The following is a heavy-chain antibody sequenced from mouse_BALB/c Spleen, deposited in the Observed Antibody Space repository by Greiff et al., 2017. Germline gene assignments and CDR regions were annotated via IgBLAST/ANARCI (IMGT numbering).Heavy chain of an antibody. D-gene: IGHD1-1*01. CDR3: ARGHYYGSSYYFDY. V-gene: IGHV1-87*01. J-gene: IGHJ2*01. CDR1: GYTFTSYW. CDR2: IYPGDGDT. Sequence: QVQLKQSGAELARPGASVKLSCKASGYTFTSYWMQWVKQRPGQGLEWIGAIYPGDGDTRYTQTFKGKATLTADKSSSTAYMQLSSLASEDSAVYYCARGHYYGSSYYFDYWGQGTTLTVSS.